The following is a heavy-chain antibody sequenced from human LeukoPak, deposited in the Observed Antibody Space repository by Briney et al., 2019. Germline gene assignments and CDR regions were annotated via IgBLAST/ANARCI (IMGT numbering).Heavy chain of an antibody. CDR2: IYPDDSDT. CDR3: ARHYHGGDYFIDD. CDR1: GYSFTSYW. Sequence: GESLKISCKVFGYSFTSYWIGWVRQMPGKGLEWVGIIYPDDSDTRYSPSVQDQVTISADKSISTAYLQWSSLKASDTAMYYCARHYHGGDYFIDDWGQGTLVTVSS. D-gene: IGHD4-17*01. V-gene: IGHV5-51*01. J-gene: IGHJ4*02.